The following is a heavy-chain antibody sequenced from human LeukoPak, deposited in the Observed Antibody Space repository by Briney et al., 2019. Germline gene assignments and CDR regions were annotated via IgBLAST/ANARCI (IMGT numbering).Heavy chain of an antibody. V-gene: IGHV4-34*01. CDR1: GGSFSGYY. CDR2: INHSGST. CDR3: ASIGCSSTSCYHNWFDP. J-gene: IGHJ5*02. Sequence: PSETLSLTCAVYGGSFSGYYWSWIRQPPGKGLEWIGEINHSGSTNYNPSLKSRVTISVDTSKNQFSLKLSSVTAADTAVYYCASIGCSSTSCYHNWFDPWGQGTLVTVPS. D-gene: IGHD2-2*01.